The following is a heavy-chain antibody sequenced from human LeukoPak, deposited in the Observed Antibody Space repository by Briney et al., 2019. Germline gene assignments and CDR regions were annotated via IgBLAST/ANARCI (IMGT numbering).Heavy chain of an antibody. Sequence: PGGSLRLSCAASGFEFHIYAMSWVRQAPGKGLEWVSGTNDNGDNTNHADSVKGRFTISRDNSKNTLYLQMNSLRADDTAIYYCAKDRHGIVGITPFEYWGQGTRVTVSS. CDR1: GFEFHIYA. CDR2: TNDNGDNT. V-gene: IGHV3-23*01. CDR3: AKDRHGIVGITPFEY. J-gene: IGHJ4*02. D-gene: IGHD1-26*01.